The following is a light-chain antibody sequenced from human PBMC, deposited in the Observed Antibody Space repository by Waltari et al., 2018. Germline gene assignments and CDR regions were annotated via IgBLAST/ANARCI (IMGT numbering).Light chain of an antibody. J-gene: IGKJ1*01. CDR3: QQYASTPRWT. CDR1: HSIFDNITKKNY. Sequence: DIVMTQSPRSLVLSLGERAPIRCKSSHSIFDNITKKNYLVWYQQKPGQPTKLLIYWATTRESGVPDRFSGSGFGTDFTLTINNLQAEDVVEYFCQQYASTPRWTFGQGTKVEI. CDR2: WAT. V-gene: IGKV4-1*01.